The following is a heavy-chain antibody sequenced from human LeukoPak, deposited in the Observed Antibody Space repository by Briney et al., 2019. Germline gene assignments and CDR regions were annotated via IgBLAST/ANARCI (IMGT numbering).Heavy chain of an antibody. CDR2: VIGSGTMT. CDR1: GFTFSSST. CDR3: AKAYDYGGKGPSPFDY. J-gene: IGHJ4*02. V-gene: IGHV3-23*01. Sequence: GGSLRLSCAASGFTFSSSTMGWARQAPGQGLQWVSAVIGSGTMTSYADSVRGRFTISRDNSKNTLSLQMNSLRAGDTAVYYCAKAYDYGGKGPSPFDYWGQGTLVTISS. D-gene: IGHD4-23*01.